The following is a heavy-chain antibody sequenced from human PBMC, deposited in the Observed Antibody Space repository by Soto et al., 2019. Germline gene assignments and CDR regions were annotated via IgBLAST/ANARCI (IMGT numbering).Heavy chain of an antibody. CDR3: XXXSYYYDSSGYYYPWDY. CDR2: ISYDGSNK. J-gene: IGHJ4*02. V-gene: IGHV3-30-3*01. D-gene: IGHD3-22*01. CDR1: GFTFSSYA. Sequence: QVQLVESGGGVVQPGRSLRLSCAASGFTFSSYAMHWVRQAPGKGLEWVAVISYDGSNKYYADSVKGRFTISRDNSKNTLYLXXNSLXAXXXAXXYXXXXSYYYDSSGYYYPWDYWGQGTLVTVSS.